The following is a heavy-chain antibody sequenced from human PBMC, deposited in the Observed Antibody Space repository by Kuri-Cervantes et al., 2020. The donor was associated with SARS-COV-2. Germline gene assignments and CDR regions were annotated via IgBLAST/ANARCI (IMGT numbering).Heavy chain of an antibody. V-gene: IGHV3-21*01. CDR1: GFTFSSYS. J-gene: IGHJ4*02. Sequence: GESLKISCAASGFTFSSYSMNWVRQAPGKGLEWVSSISSSSSYIYYADSVKGRFTISRDNAKNSLYLQMNCLRAEDTAVYYCARDLYSGSYHYFDYWGQGTLVTVSS. D-gene: IGHD1-26*01. CDR3: ARDLYSGSYHYFDY. CDR2: ISSSSSYI.